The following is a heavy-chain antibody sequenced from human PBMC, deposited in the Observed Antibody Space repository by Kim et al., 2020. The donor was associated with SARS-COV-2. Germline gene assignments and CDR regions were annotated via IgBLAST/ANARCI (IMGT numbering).Heavy chain of an antibody. CDR3: ARDRWADSSSWYYGY. CDR2: ISYDGSNK. D-gene: IGHD6-13*01. J-gene: IGHJ4*02. CDR1: GFTFSSYG. Sequence: GGSLRLSCAASGFTFSSYGMHWVRQAPGKGLEWVAVISYDGSNKYYADSVKGRFTISRDNSKNTLYLQMNSLRAEDTAVYYCARDRWADSSSWYYGYWGQGTLVTVSS. V-gene: IGHV3-33*05.